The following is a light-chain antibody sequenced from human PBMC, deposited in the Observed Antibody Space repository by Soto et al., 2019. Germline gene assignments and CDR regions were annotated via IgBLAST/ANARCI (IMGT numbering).Light chain of an antibody. V-gene: IGLV1-44*01. CDR2: TND. CDR1: SSNIESNT. Sequence: QSVLTQPPSASGTPGQRVTISCSGSSSNIESNTVYWYQQLPGMAPRLLIHTNDRRPSGVPDRFSGSKSGTSASLAISGLQSEDEADYYCLAWDDSINGNLFGTGIKVIV. J-gene: IGLJ1*01. CDR3: LAWDDSINGNL.